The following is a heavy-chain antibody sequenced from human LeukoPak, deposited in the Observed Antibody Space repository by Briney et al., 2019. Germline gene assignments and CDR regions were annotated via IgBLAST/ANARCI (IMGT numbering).Heavy chain of an antibody. V-gene: IGHV3-7*01. CDR2: IKQDGSEK. CDR1: GFTFSNYW. J-gene: IGHJ4*02. CDR3: ATGINSGY. Sequence: GGSLRLSCAASGFTFSNYWMTWVRQAPGKGPEWVASIKQDGSEKYHVDSVRGRFTVSRDNPKNSPYLQMNSLRGEDTAVYYCATGINSGYWGQGTLVTVSS. D-gene: IGHD3-10*01.